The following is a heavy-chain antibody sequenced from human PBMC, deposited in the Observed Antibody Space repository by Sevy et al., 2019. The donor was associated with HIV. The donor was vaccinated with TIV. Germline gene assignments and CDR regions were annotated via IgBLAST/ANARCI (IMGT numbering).Heavy chain of an antibody. J-gene: IGHJ6*02. D-gene: IGHD3-3*01. Sequence: SETLSLTCTVSGGSVSSGSYYWSWNRQPPGKGLEWIRYIYYSGSTNYNPSLKSRVTISVDTSKNQFSLKLSSVTAADTAVYYCARGIDFSSGYAVNYYYGMDVWGQGTTVTVSS. CDR2: IYYSGST. CDR1: GGSVSSGSYY. V-gene: IGHV4-61*01. CDR3: ARGIDFSSGYAVNYYYGMDV.